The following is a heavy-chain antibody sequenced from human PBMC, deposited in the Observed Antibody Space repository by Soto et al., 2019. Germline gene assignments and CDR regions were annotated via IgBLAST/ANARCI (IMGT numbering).Heavy chain of an antibody. Sequence: EVQLVESGGDLVQPGGSLRLSCAASGFSFSSHWMHWVRQAPGKGLVWVSRINSDGSITSYADSVKGRFTISRDNAKNTLYVEMNRLRVEDTAVYYCARWRAYGSGTQGMDVWGQGTTVIVSS. V-gene: IGHV3-74*01. CDR3: ARWRAYGSGTQGMDV. D-gene: IGHD3-10*01. CDR2: INSDGSIT. CDR1: GFSFSSHW. J-gene: IGHJ6*02.